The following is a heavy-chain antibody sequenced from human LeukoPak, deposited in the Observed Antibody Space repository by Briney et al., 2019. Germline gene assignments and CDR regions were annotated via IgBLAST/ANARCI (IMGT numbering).Heavy chain of an antibody. CDR2: INHSGST. J-gene: IGHJ4*02. D-gene: IGHD4-23*01. CDR3: ARADYGGNSTFDY. Sequence: PSQTLSLTCAVYGGSFSGYYWSWIRQPPGKGLEWIGEINHSGSTNYNPSLKSRVTISVDTSKNQFSLKLSSVTAADTAVYYCARADYGGNSTFDYWGQGTLVTVSS. V-gene: IGHV4-34*01. CDR1: GGSFSGYY.